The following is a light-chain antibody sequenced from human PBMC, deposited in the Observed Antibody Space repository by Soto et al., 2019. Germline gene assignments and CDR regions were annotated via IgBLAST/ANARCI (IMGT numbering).Light chain of an antibody. Sequence: QSALTQPRSVSGSPGQSVTISCTGTSGDVGGYNFVSWYQQHPGKAPTLMIFDVSQRPSGVPDRFSGSKSGNTASLTISGLQADDEADYYCQSYDSSLSGHVVFGGGTKVTV. CDR2: DVS. CDR3: QSYDSSLSGHVV. V-gene: IGLV2-11*01. CDR1: SGDVGGYNF. J-gene: IGLJ2*01.